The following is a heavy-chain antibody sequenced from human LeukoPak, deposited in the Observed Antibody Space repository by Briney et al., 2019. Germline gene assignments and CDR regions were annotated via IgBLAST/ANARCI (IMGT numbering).Heavy chain of an antibody. CDR3: ARSGFNGAFDI. CDR2: IYYSGST. Sequence: PSETLSLTCTVSGGSISSSSYYWGWIRQPPGKGLEWIGSIYYSGSTYYNPSLKSRVTISVDTSKNQFSLKLSSVTAADTAVYYCARSGFNGAFDIWSQGTMVTVSS. CDR1: GGSISSSSYY. D-gene: IGHD3-10*01. J-gene: IGHJ3*02. V-gene: IGHV4-39*07.